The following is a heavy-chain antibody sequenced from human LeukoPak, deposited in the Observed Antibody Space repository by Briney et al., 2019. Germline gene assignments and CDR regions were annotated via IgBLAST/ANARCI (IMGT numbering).Heavy chain of an antibody. CDR3: ARGGQDWPIDY. J-gene: IGHJ4*02. CDR2: ISSSSSYI. D-gene: IGHD3/OR15-3a*01. V-gene: IGHV3-21*01. Sequence: GGSLRLSCAASGFTFSSYSMNRVRQAPGKGLEWVSSISSSSSYIYYADSVKGRFTISRDNAKNSLYLQMNSLRAEDTAVYYCARGGQDWPIDYWGQGTLVTVSS. CDR1: GFTFSSYS.